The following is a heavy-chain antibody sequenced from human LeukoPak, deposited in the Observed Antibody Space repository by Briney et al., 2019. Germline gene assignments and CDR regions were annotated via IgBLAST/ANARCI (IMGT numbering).Heavy chain of an antibody. V-gene: IGHV1-2*02. Sequence: ASVKVSCKASEYTFTDYYMHWVRQAPGQGLEWMGWINPNSGDTNYAQKFQGRVTMTRDPSISTAYMELSRLRSDDTAVYYCARDAWLVGTTNLYYFDYWGQGTLATVSS. D-gene: IGHD1-26*01. CDR1: EYTFTDYY. CDR2: INPNSGDT. J-gene: IGHJ4*02. CDR3: ARDAWLVGTTNLYYFDY.